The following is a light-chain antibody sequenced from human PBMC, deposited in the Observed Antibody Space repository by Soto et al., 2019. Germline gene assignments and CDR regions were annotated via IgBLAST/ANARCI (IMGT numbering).Light chain of an antibody. CDR2: AAS. V-gene: IGKV1D-12*01. J-gene: IGKJ4*01. CDR1: QGVSTW. CDR3: QQANSFPLT. Sequence: DIQMTQSPSSVSASVGDTVTITCRASQGVSTWLAWYQQKPGKAPKLLIYAASGLQDGVPSRFSGSGSGTDFTLTINSLQPYELATYFCQQANSFPLTFGGGTKVEIK.